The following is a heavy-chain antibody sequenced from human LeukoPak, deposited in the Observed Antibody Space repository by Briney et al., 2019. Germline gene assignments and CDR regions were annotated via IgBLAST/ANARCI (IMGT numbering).Heavy chain of an antibody. J-gene: IGHJ4*02. Sequence: GGSLRLSCAASGFTFSSYSMNWVRQTPGKGLEWVSYITDSGGANYYADSVKGRFTISRDNAKNSLYLQVSSLRDEDTGIFYCARDHNWGFDYWGQGALVTVSS. CDR1: GFTFSSYS. CDR2: ITDSGGAN. D-gene: IGHD3-16*01. CDR3: ARDHNWGFDY. V-gene: IGHV3-48*02.